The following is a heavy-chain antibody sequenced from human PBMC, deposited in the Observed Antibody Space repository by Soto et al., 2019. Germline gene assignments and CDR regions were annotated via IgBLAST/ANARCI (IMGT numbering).Heavy chain of an antibody. Sequence: PGGSLRLSCAASGFTFSSYEMNWVRQAPGKGLEWLSHIGGSGTGYTIYYADSVKGRFTISRDNAKNSLYLQMDGLRVDDTAVYYCAAGGDYWGQGARVTVS. CDR1: GFTFSSYE. CDR2: IGGSGTGYTI. D-gene: IGHD3-10*01. J-gene: IGHJ4*02. CDR3: AAGGDY. V-gene: IGHV3-48*03.